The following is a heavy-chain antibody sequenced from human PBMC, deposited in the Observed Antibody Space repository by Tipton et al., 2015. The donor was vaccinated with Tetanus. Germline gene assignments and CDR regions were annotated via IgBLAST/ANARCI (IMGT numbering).Heavy chain of an antibody. CDR3: AGVTAQRTELYFAH. CDR2: ISHSGSP. V-gene: IGHV4-59*01. J-gene: IGHJ1*01. CDR1: GGSITKDY. Sequence: TLSLTCNVSGGSITKDYWSWIRQSPGKTPEWIGYISHSGSPNYDPSLKRRVTISMDRSKNQISLQLTIVTAAYTAVYFCAGVTAQRTELYFAHWGQGTLVTVSS. D-gene: IGHD2-8*01.